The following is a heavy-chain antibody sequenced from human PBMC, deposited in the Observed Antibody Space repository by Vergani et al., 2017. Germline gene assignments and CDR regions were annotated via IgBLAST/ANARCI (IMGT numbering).Heavy chain of an antibody. CDR1: GGTFSSYA. D-gene: IGHD3-22*01. Sequence: QVQLVQSGAEVKKPGSSVKVSCKASGGTFSSYAISWVRQAPGQGLEWMGRIIPIFGTANYAQKFQGRVTITADESTSTAYMELSSLRSEDTAVYYCTRVPFGYYEKSGYYPEYSQQWGQGTLVTVSA. CDR2: IIPIFGTA. CDR3: TRVPFGYYEKSGYYPEYSQQ. J-gene: IGHJ1*01. V-gene: IGHV1-69*13.